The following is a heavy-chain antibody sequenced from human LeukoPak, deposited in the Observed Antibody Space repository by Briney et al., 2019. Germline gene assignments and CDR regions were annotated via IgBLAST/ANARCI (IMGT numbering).Heavy chain of an antibody. J-gene: IGHJ4*02. CDR3: GRSPLLWFGELSYPIDY. CDR1: GFTFSSYA. CDR2: IYSGGST. Sequence: GGSLRLSCAASGFTFSSYAMSWVRQAPGKGLGWVSVIYSGGSTYYADSVKGRFTISRDNSKNTLYLQMGSLRAEDMAVYYCGRSPLLWFGELSYPIDYWGQGTLVTVSS. D-gene: IGHD3-10*01. V-gene: IGHV3-66*01.